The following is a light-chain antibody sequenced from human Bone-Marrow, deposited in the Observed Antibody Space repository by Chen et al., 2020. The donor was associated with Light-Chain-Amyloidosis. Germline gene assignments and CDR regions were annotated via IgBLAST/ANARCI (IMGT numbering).Light chain of an antibody. CDR1: EDIRVY. J-gene: IGKJ1*01. CDR2: FAS. CDR3: QQSYSAWT. Sequence: DIQMTQSPSPLSASLGDRVTITCRASEDIRVYLNWYQQKPGKAPKLLIYFASNLEAWVPSRFSGSGSGTDFTLTSSSLQPEDSATYYCQQSYSAWTFGQGTKVDIK. V-gene: IGKV1-39*01.